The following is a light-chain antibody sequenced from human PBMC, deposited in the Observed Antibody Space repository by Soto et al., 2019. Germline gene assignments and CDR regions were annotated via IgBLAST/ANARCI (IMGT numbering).Light chain of an antibody. CDR2: GSS. V-gene: IGKV3-15*01. CDR3: QQYNSWPRT. J-gene: IGKJ1*01. Sequence: EIVLTQSPGTLSLSPGERATLSCRASQSVSSRYLAWYQHKPGQAPRLLIFGSSTRAPGIPARFSASGAETEFTLTITTLQSEDFAVYYCQQYNSWPRTFGQGTKVDIK. CDR1: QSVSSRY.